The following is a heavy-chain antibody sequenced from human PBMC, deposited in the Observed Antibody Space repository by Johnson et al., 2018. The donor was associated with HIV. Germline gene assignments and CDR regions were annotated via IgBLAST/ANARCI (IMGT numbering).Heavy chain of an antibody. CDR3: AKAGMYMPHDALDI. CDR1: GLSFSNFG. D-gene: IGHD2-2*01. Sequence: QVQLVESGGGVVQPGKSLTLSCVASGLSFSNFGIHWVRQAPGKGLERVVVISYAGSNKSYADSVKGRFTISRDNSKNTLYLQMNNLRTEDTAVYYCAKAGMYMPHDALDIWGQGTLVNVSS. CDR2: ISYAGSNK. V-gene: IGHV3-30*18. J-gene: IGHJ3*02.